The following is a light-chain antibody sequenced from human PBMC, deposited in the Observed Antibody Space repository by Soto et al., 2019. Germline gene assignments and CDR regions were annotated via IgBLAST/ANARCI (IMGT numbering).Light chain of an antibody. CDR1: QSVSSY. CDR3: QQRSHWRPLFT. J-gene: IGKJ3*01. CDR2: DAS. Sequence: EIVLTQSPATLSLSPGERATLSCRASQSVSSYLAWYQQKPGQAPRLLIYDASDRATGILAMFSGSGSGADFTLTISSLEPEEFAVTCCQQRSHWRPLFTFGPGTKVDIK. V-gene: IGKV3-11*01.